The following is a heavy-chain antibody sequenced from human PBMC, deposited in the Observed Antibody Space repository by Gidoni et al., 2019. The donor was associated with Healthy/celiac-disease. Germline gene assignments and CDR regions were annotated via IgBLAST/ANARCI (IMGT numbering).Heavy chain of an antibody. CDR2: IYYSGST. CDR3: ARSQSDDSSGYYYGY. CDR1: GGSLRSSSYY. V-gene: IGHV4-39*01. Sequence: QLQLQESGPGLVKPSETLSLTCTVSGGSLRSSSYYWGWIRQPPGKGLEWIGSIYYSGSTYYNPSLKSRVTISVDTSKNQFSLKLSSVTAADTAVYYCARSQSDDSSGYYYGYWGQGTLVTVSS. J-gene: IGHJ4*02. D-gene: IGHD3-22*01.